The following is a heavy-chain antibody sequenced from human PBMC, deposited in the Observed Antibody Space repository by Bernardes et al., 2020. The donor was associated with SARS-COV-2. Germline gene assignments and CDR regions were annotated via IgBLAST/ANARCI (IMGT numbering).Heavy chain of an antibody. D-gene: IGHD2-15*01. V-gene: IGHV3-30*03. J-gene: IGHJ2*01. CDR2: ISYDGSNK. CDR3: ARAHRDSSVLVVVAADWYFDL. CDR1: GFTFSSYG. Sequence: GGSLRLSCAASGFTFSSYGIHWVRQAPGKGLEWVAVISYDGSNKFYADSVKGRFTISRDNSRNTLFLQMNSLRAEDTAVYYCARAHRDSSVLVVVAADWYFDLWGRGTLVTVTS.